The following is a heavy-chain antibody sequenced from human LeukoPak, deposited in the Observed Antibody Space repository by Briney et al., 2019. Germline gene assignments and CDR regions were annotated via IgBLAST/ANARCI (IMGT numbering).Heavy chain of an antibody. CDR2: IYYSGST. Sequence: SQTLSLTCTVSGGSISSGDYYWSWIRQPPGKGLEWIGYIYYSGSTYYNPSLKSRVTISVDTSKNQFSLKLSSVTAADTAVYYCARVLAYYGSGSFFRWFDSWGQGTLVTVSS. V-gene: IGHV4-30-4*01. CDR1: GGSISSGDYY. J-gene: IGHJ5*01. CDR3: ARVLAYYGSGSFFRWFDS. D-gene: IGHD3-10*01.